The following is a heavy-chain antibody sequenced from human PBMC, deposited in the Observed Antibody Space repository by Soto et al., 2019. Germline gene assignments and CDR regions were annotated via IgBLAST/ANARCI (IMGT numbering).Heavy chain of an antibody. CDR3: ARVLEFRDGYISPFDF. CDR2: IIPIFGTA. Sequence: QVQLVQSGAEVKKPGSSVKVSCKASGGTFSNYPFSWVRQAPGQGLECMGGIIPIFGTANYAQKFQGRVTITADESTTTIYMELSGLRSEDTAVYYCARVLEFRDGYISPFDFWGQGTLVTVSS. J-gene: IGHJ4*02. D-gene: IGHD1-1*01. V-gene: IGHV1-69*01. CDR1: GGTFSNYP.